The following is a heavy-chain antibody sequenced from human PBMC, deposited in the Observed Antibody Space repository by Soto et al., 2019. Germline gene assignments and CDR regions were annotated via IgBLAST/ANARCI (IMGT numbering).Heavy chain of an antibody. Sequence: QMQLVQSGPEVKKPGTSVKVSCKASGFTFTSSAVQWVRQARGQRLEWIGWIVVGSGNTNYAQKFQERVTITRDMSTSTAYMELSSLRSEDTAVYYCAADRITMIVVGDAFDIWGQGTMVTVSS. V-gene: IGHV1-58*01. D-gene: IGHD3-22*01. CDR2: IVVGSGNT. J-gene: IGHJ3*02. CDR3: AADRITMIVVGDAFDI. CDR1: GFTFTSSA.